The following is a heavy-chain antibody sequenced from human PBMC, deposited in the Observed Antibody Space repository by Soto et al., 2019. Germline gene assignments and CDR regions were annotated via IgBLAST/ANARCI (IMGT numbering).Heavy chain of an antibody. CDR3: ARDRWTRYSYAPRHDY. CDR1: GFTFSSYA. CDR2: ISYDGSNK. J-gene: IGHJ4*02. Sequence: QVQLVESGGGVVQPGTSLRLSCIGSGFTFSSYAMHWVRQAPGKGLEWVAVISYDGSNKYYADSVKGRFTISRDNSKNTLYLQMNSPRAEDTAVYYCARDRWTRYSYAPRHDYWGQGTLVTVSS. D-gene: IGHD5-18*01. V-gene: IGHV3-30-3*01.